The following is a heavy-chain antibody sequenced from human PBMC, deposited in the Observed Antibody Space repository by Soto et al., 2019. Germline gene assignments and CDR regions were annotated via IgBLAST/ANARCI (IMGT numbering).Heavy chain of an antibody. J-gene: IGHJ5*02. D-gene: IGHD3-22*01. Sequence: SVKVSCKASGGTFSSYAISWVLQAPGQGLEWMGGIIPIFGTANYAQKFQGRVTITADESTSTAYMELSSLRSEDTAVYYCARDHSSGHDWFDPWGQGTLVTVSS. V-gene: IGHV1-69*13. CDR3: ARDHSSGHDWFDP. CDR1: GGTFSSYA. CDR2: IIPIFGTA.